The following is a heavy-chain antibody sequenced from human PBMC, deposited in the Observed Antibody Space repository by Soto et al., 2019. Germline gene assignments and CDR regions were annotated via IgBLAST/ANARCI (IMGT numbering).Heavy chain of an antibody. CDR2: IGVAGDT. CDR1: GFTFSSYD. J-gene: IGHJ4*02. CDR3: ASGGWGSSWYEGGSRIDY. Sequence: EVQLVESGGGLVQPGGSLRLSCAASGFTFSSYDMHWVRQVAVKGLEWVSAIGVAGDTSYPDSVKGRFTIARENAKNSLYLQMNSLRAEDTAVYYCASGGWGSSWYEGGSRIDYWGQGTLVTVSS. V-gene: IGHV3-13*01. D-gene: IGHD6-13*01.